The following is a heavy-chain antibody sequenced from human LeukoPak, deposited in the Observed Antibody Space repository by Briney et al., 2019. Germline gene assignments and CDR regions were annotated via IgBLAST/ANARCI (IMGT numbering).Heavy chain of an antibody. CDR1: GGSIGSSSYY. Sequence: PSETLSLTCTVSGGSIGSSSYYWGWIRQPPGKGLEWIGSIYYSGSTYYNPSLKSRVTISVDTSKNQFSLKVTSVTAADTAVYYCTRTPPGGGGDFDYWGQGTLVTVSS. V-gene: IGHV4-39*01. D-gene: IGHD4-23*01. CDR3: TRTPPGGGGDFDY. J-gene: IGHJ4*02. CDR2: IYYSGST.